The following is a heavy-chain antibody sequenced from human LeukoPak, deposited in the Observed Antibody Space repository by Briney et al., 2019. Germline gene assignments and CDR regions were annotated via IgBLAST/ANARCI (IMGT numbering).Heavy chain of an antibody. V-gene: IGHV4-39*01. CDR2: IYYSGST. CDR1: GGSISSSSYY. CDR3: ARRGSLGRPYPRWSTSAFDY. D-gene: IGHD2-8*02. Sequence: KPSETLSLTCTVSGGSISSSSYYWGWIRQPPGKGLEWIGSIYYSGSTYYNPSLKSRVTISVDTSKNQFSLKLSSVTAADTAVYYCARRGSLGRPYPRWSTSAFDYWGQGTLVTVSS. J-gene: IGHJ4*02.